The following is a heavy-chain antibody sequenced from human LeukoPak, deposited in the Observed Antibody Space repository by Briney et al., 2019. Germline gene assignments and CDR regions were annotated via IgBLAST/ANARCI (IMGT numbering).Heavy chain of an antibody. Sequence: ASVKVSCKASGYTFTGFYMHWVRRAPGQGLEWMGWINPNSGGTNYAQKFQGRVTMTRDTSISTAYMELSRLRSDDTAVYYCARVNSGYDPAGGIDPWGQGTLVTVSS. D-gene: IGHD5-12*01. J-gene: IGHJ5*02. CDR2: INPNSGGT. V-gene: IGHV1-2*02. CDR1: GYTFTGFY. CDR3: ARVNSGYDPAGGIDP.